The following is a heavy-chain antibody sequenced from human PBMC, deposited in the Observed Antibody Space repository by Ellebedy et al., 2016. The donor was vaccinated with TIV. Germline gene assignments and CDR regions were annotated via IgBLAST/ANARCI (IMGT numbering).Heavy chain of an antibody. CDR1: GFTFSSYW. CDR3: ARSRDGYNFIGDY. V-gene: IGHV3-74*01. D-gene: IGHD5-24*01. J-gene: IGHJ4*02. Sequence: GESLKISCAASGFTFSSYWMHWVRQAPGKGLVWVSRINSDGSSTSYADSVKGRFPISRDNAKNTLYLQMNSLRAEDTAVYHCARSRDGYNFIGDYWGQGTLVTVSS. CDR2: INSDGSST.